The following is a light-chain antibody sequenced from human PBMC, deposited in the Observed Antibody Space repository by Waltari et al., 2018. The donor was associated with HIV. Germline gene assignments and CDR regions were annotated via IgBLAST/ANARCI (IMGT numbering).Light chain of an antibody. CDR2: AAS. V-gene: IGKV1-33*01. CDR3: QQYDNLLT. CDR1: QDINNY. Sequence: DIQMTQSPSSLSASVGDRITITCQASQDINNYLNWYQQKPRKAPKLLIYAASNLETGGPSRFSGSGSGTDFSFTISSLQPEDIATYYCQQYDNLLTFGGGTKVEIK. J-gene: IGKJ4*01.